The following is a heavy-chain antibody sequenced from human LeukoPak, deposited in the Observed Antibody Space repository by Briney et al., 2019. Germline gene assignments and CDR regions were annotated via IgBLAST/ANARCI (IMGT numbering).Heavy chain of an antibody. V-gene: IGHV4-34*01. CDR2: INHSGST. CDR1: GGSFSGYY. Sequence: SETLSLTCPVYGGSFSGYYWSWTRQPPGKGLEWIGEINHSGSTNYNPSLKSRVTISVDSSKNQFSLKLSSLTAADTAVYYCARGRVTMVRGVGLGYWGQGTLVTVSS. D-gene: IGHD3-10*01. J-gene: IGHJ4*02. CDR3: ARGRVTMVRGVGLGY.